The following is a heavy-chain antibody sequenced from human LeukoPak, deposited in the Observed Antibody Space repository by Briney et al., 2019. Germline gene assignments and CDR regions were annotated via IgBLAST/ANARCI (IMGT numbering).Heavy chain of an antibody. V-gene: IGHV4-30-2*01. D-gene: IGHD3-10*01. CDR3: AKGYYYGSGSYLGPFDF. CDR2: IHYSGST. J-gene: IGHJ4*02. CDR1: GGSISSGGYS. Sequence: PSETLSLTCAVSGGSISSGGYSWSWIRQPPGKGLEWIGYIHYSGSTNCNPSLKSRVTISVDRSKNQFSLKLNSVTAADTAVYYCAKGYYYGSGSYLGPFDFWGQGILVIVSS.